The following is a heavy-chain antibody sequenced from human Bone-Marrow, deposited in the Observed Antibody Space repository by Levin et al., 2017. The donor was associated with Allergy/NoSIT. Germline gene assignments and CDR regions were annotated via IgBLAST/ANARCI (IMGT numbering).Heavy chain of an antibody. CDR3: ARHGWDTHRSDY. V-gene: IGHV4-39*07. D-gene: IGHD1-26*01. J-gene: IGHJ4*02. CDR2: IYYSGSI. Sequence: SETLSLTCTVSGASISSSGYYWGWIRQPPGKGLEWIASIYYSGSIFYNPSLKSRVTISLDTSKNHFSLKLNSVTAADTAVYFCARHGWDTHRSDYWGQGTLVIVSS. CDR1: GASISSSGYY.